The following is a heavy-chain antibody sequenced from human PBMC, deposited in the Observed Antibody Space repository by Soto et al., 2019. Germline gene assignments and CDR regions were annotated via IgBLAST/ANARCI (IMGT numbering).Heavy chain of an antibody. CDR3: ARDFPGYSGYPALDY. CDR1: GYTFTSYA. V-gene: IGHV1-3*01. J-gene: IGHJ4*02. D-gene: IGHD5-12*01. CDR2: INAGNGNT. Sequence: ASVKVSCKASGYTFTSYAMHWVRQAPGQRLEWMGWINAGNGNTKYSQKFQGRVTITRDTSASTAYMELSSLRSEDTAVYYCARDFPGYSGYPALDYWGQGTLVTVSS.